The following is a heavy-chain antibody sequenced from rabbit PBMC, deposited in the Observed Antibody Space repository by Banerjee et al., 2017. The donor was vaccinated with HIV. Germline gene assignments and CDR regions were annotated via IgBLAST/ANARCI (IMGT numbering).Heavy chain of an antibody. CDR2: IYAGSGGGT. D-gene: IGHD8-1*01. CDR3: ARGGAGYAGGGYDPGL. Sequence: QEQLKETGGGLVQPGGSLKLSCTASGIDFSSAYMSWVRQAPGKGLEWIACIYAGSGGGTHYASWARGRFTISKTSSTAVTLQLNSLTAADTATYFCARGGAGYAGGGYDPGLWGPGTLVTVS. J-gene: IGHJ4*01. V-gene: IGHV1S45*01. CDR1: GIDFSSAYM.